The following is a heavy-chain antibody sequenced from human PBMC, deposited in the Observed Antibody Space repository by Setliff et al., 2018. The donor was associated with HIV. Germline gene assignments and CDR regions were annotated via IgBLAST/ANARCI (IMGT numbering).Heavy chain of an antibody. D-gene: IGHD4-17*01. Sequence: GSLRLSCAASGFSFRNYAMHWVRQAPGKGLEWVAIISFDGSNKYYADSVKGRFTISRDNSNNTLYLRMNSLRVEDTAVYYCAREGTTVTTGYYYGMDVWGQGTTVTVSS. V-gene: IGHV3-30*04. CDR2: ISFDGSNK. CDR1: GFSFRNYA. CDR3: AREGTTVTTGYYYGMDV. J-gene: IGHJ6*02.